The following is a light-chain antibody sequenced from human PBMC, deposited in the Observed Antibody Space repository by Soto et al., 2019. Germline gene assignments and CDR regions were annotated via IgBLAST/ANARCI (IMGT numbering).Light chain of an antibody. V-gene: IGKV3-15*01. CDR1: QSVSSK. Sequence: EIVMTQSPATVSVSPGERATLSCRASQSVSSKLAWYQQKPGQAPRLLIYDASSRATAIPATFSGSGSGTEFTLTINSLQSEDFAVYYCQQYNNWPWTFGQGTKVDIK. CDR2: DAS. J-gene: IGKJ1*01. CDR3: QQYNNWPWT.